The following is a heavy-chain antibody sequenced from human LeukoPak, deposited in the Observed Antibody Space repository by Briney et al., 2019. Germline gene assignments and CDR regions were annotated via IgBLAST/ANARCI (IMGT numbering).Heavy chain of an antibody. D-gene: IGHD3-22*01. CDR2: IKTDGSEK. J-gene: IGHJ4*02. Sequence: GGSLRLSCEGSGFTFSNYWMGWVRQAPGKGLQWVANIKTDGSEKYYVDSVKGRFTISRDNAKNSLYLQMNSLRAEDTAVYYCAKGGIDYYDSSGYLDYWGQGTLVTVSS. CDR3: AKGGIDYYDSSGYLDY. CDR1: GFTFSNYW. V-gene: IGHV3-7*01.